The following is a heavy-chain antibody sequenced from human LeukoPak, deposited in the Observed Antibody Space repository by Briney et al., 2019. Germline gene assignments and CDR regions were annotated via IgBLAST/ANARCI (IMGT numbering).Heavy chain of an antibody. CDR3: AKDRMIAILAPAAPGDY. V-gene: IGHV3-48*03. Sequence: SGGSLRLSCAASGFTFSSYEMNWARQAPGKGLEWVSYINSDGKTIFYADSVKGRFTISRDNSKNTLYLQMNSLRAEDTAVYYCAKDRMIAILAPAAPGDYWGQGTLVTVSS. J-gene: IGHJ4*02. D-gene: IGHD2-21*01. CDR2: INSDGKTI. CDR1: GFTFSSYE.